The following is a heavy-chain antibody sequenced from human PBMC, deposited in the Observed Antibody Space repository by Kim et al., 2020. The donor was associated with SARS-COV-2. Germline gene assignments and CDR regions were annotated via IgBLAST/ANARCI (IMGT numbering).Heavy chain of an antibody. J-gene: IGHJ4*02. CDR2: INSDGSNT. CDR3: ARVGPGYSYDY. CDR1: GFTFSNFW. D-gene: IGHD4-4*01. Sequence: GGSLRLSCAGSGFTFSNFWMHWVRQDPGKGLVWVSRINSDGSNTGYAGSVKGRFTISRDNAKNTLYLQMNSLRVDDTAVYYCARVGPGYSYDYWGQGTLVTVSS. V-gene: IGHV3-74*01.